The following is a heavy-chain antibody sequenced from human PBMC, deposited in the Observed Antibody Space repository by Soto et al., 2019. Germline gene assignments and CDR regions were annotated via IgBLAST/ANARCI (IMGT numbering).Heavy chain of an antibody. CDR1: GFNFNNHW. Sequence: GGSLRLSCAASGFNFNNHWMNWVRQAPGKGLEWVANMKQDGSQKYYVDSVMGRFTISRDNAKDSVYLQMNSLRVEDTAVYYCARGPQIGYGTSWFDYWGRGALVTVSS. CDR2: MKQDGSQK. D-gene: IGHD6-13*01. V-gene: IGHV3-7*01. CDR3: ARGPQIGYGTSWFDY. J-gene: IGHJ4*02.